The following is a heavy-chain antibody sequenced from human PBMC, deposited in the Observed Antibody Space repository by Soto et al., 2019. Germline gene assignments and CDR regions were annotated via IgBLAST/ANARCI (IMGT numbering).Heavy chain of an antibody. J-gene: IGHJ4*02. CDR3: AHAPRYYNFLTGYYSTLDY. CDR1: GFSLTTSGVG. CDR2: IYWNGDK. V-gene: IGHV2-5*01. D-gene: IGHD3-9*01. Sequence: SGPTLVNPTQTLTLTCTFSGFSLTTSGVGVGWIRQPPGKALEFIALIYWNGDKRYSPSLRSKLTITKDTSKNRVVLTMTNMDPVDTATYYCAHAPRYYNFLTGYYSTLDYWGRGTLVTVSS.